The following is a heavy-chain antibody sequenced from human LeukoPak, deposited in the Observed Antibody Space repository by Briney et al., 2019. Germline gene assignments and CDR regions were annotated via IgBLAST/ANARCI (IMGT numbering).Heavy chain of an antibody. CDR3: ASPLPRGGTYAFDI. V-gene: IGHV4-30-4*08. CDR1: GGSISSDDYY. J-gene: IGHJ3*02. CDR2: IYYSGST. Sequence: SQTPSLTCTVSGGSISSDDYYWTWIRQPPGKGLEWIGYIYYSGSTYYNPSLKSRVTISVDTSRNQFSLKLSSVTAADTAVYYCASPLPRGGTYAFDIWGQGTMVTVSS. D-gene: IGHD2-15*01.